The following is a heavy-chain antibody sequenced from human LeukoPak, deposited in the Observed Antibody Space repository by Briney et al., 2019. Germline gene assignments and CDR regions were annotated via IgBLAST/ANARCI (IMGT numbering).Heavy chain of an antibody. Sequence: PSETLSLTCTVSGGSISSSSYYWGWIRQPPGKGLEWIGGIYYSGSTYYNPSLKSRVTISVDTSKNQFSLKLSSVTAADTAVYYCAREVGSWYQIYYYYYYMDVWGKGTTVTVSS. D-gene: IGHD6-13*01. CDR1: GGSISSSSYY. CDR3: AREVGSWYQIYYYYYYMDV. CDR2: IYYSGST. J-gene: IGHJ6*03. V-gene: IGHV4-39*07.